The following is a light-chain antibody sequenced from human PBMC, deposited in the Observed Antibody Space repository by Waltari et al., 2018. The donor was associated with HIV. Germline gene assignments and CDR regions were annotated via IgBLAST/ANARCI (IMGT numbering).Light chain of an antibody. CDR3: VLYMGSGIPM. CDR2: ATN. J-gene: IGLJ3*02. V-gene: IGLV8-61*01. CDR1: SGQVSTSHY. Sequence: QTVVTQEPSLSVSPGGTITLTCGLNSGQVSTSHYPSWYQQTPGQAPRTLVYATNTRSSGVPDRFSGTILGNKAALTITGAQADDDSAFYCVLYMGSGIPMFGGGTKLTVL.